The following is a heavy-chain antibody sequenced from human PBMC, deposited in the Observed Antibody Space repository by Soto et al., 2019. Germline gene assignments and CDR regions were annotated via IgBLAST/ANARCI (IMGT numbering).Heavy chain of an antibody. Sequence: EVQLLESGGGLVQPGGSLRLSCAASGLIFSNYGMSWVRQAPGKGLEWVSGISRSGDSTYCADSVKGRFTMSRDNSKNTLLLQMNSLRAEDTAIYYCAKGGYYGSGSYFSTWYDYWGQGTLVTVSS. J-gene: IGHJ4*02. CDR1: GLIFSNYG. D-gene: IGHD3-10*01. CDR3: AKGGYYGSGSYFSTWYDY. V-gene: IGHV3-23*01. CDR2: ISRSGDST.